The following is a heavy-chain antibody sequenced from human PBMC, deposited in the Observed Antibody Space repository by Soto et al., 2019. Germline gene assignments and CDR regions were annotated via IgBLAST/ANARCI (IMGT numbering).Heavy chain of an antibody. CDR2: IWYDGSNK. CDR3: ARGGYDILTCNPSYYYYYGMDV. CDR1: GFTFSSYG. J-gene: IGHJ6*02. D-gene: IGHD3-9*01. V-gene: IGHV3-33*01. Sequence: GGSLRLSCAASGFTFSSYGMHWVRQAPGKGLEWVAVIWYDGSNKYYADSVKGRFTISRDNSKNTLYLQMNSLRAEDTAVYYCARGGYDILTCNPSYYYYYGMDVWGQGTTVTVSS.